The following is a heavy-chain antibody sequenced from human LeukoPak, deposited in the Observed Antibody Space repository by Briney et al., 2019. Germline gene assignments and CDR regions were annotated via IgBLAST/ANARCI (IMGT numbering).Heavy chain of an antibody. J-gene: IGHJ4*02. CDR2: ISGSGGST. CDR1: GFTFRSYA. Sequence: GGSLRLSCAASGFTFRSYAMSWVRQAPGKGLEWVSAISGSGGSTYYADSVKGRFTISRDNSKNTLYLQMNSLRAEDTAVYYCAKDPLYYDSSGYYPSWYFDYWGQGTLVTVSS. V-gene: IGHV3-23*01. D-gene: IGHD3-22*01. CDR3: AKDPLYYDSSGYYPSWYFDY.